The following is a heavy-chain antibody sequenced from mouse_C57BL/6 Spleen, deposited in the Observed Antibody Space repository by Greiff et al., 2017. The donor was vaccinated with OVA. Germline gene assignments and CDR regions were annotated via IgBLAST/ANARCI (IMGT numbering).Heavy chain of an antibody. CDR3: ARSSSGYDY. V-gene: IGHV1-55*01. J-gene: IGHJ2*01. CDR1: GYTFTSYW. D-gene: IGHD3-2*02. Sequence: QVQLKQSGAELVKPGASVKMSCKASGYTFTSYWITWVKQRPGQGLEWIGDIYPGSGSTNYNEKFKSKATLTVDTSSSTAYMQLSSLTSEDSAVYYCARSSSGYDYWGQGTTLTVSS. CDR2: IYPGSGST.